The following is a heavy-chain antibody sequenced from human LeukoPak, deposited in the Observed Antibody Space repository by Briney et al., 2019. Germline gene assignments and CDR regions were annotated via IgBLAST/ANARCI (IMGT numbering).Heavy chain of an antibody. CDR3: VKDFWPARDGGGYYSPLEY. Sequence: PGGSLRLSCAASGFTFSNYAMNWVRQAPGKGLEWVSGISANGDTTYYVDSVRGRFTISRDNSKNSVFLQMNSLRDADTAVYYCVKDFWPARDGGGYYSPLEYWGEGTLVTVSS. D-gene: IGHD3-22*01. J-gene: IGHJ4*02. CDR1: GFTFSNYA. V-gene: IGHV3-23*01. CDR2: ISANGDTT.